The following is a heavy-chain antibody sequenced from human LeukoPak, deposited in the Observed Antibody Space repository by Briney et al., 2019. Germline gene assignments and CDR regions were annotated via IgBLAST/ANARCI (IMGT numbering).Heavy chain of an antibody. CDR2: INPNSGGT. D-gene: IGHD3-22*01. CDR3: ARKPYYYDSSADDAFDI. V-gene: IGHV1-2*02. Sequence: ASVKVSCKASGYTFTGYYMHWVRQAPGQGLEWMGWINPNSGGTNYAQKFQGRVTMTRDTSISTAYMELSRLRSDDTAVYYCARKPYYYDSSADDAFDIWGQGTMVTVSS. J-gene: IGHJ3*02. CDR1: GYTFTGYY.